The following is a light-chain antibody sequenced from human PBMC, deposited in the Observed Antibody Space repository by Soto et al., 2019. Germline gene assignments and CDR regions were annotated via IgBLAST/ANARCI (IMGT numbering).Light chain of an antibody. CDR3: SSYAGSYLYV. CDR2: EVS. J-gene: IGLJ1*01. V-gene: IGLV2-8*01. CDR1: SSDVGGYNY. Sequence: QSALTQPPSASGSPGQSVTISCTGTSSDVGGYNYVSWYQQHPGKAPKLMIYEVSKRPSGVPDRFSGSKSGNTASLTVSGFHAEDEADYYCSSYAGSYLYVFGTWTKLTVL.